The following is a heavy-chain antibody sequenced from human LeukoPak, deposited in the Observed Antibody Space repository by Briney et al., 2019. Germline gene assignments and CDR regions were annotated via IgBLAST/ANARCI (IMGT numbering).Heavy chain of an antibody. J-gene: IGHJ6*03. CDR2: INHSGNT. Sequence: SETLSLTCAVYGGSFSGYYWSWIRQPPGKGLEWIGEINHSGNTNYTPSLKSRVTISVDSSKNQFSLKLSSVTAADTAVYYCAREESTSFSYYYYMDVWGKGTTVTVSS. D-gene: IGHD2-2*01. CDR3: AREESTSFSYYYYMDV. CDR1: GGSFSGYY. V-gene: IGHV4-34*01.